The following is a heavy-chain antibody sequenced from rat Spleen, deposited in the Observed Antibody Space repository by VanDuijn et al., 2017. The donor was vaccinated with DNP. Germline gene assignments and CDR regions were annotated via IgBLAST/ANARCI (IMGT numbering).Heavy chain of an antibody. J-gene: IGHJ2*01. Sequence: EVQLQESGPGLLKPSQSLSLTCSVTGYSISRTYWGWFRKFPGNKMEWIGHISYSGSTGYNPSLKSRISITRDTPKNQFFLQVNSVSSEDSATYYCARGYDTDYYYGLFDHWGQGVMVTVSS. CDR3: ARGYDTDYYYGLFDH. CDR2: ISYSGST. V-gene: IGHV3-1*01. CDR1: GYSISRTY. D-gene: IGHD1-6*01.